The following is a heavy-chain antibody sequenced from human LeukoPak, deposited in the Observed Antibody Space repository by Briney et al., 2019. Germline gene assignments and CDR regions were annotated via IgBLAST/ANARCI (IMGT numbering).Heavy chain of an antibody. J-gene: IGHJ4*02. CDR2: INHSGST. CDR3: ARRARYSYGRENDY. Sequence: SETLSLTCADYGGSFSGYYWSWIRQPPGKGPEWIGEINHSGSTNYNPSLKSRVTISVDTSKNQFSLKLSSVTAADTAVYYCARRARYSYGRENDYWGQGTLVTVSS. D-gene: IGHD5-18*01. V-gene: IGHV4-34*01. CDR1: GGSFSGYY.